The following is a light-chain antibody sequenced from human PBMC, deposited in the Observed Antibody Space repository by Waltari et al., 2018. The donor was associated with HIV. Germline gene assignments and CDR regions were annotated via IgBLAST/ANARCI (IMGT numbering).Light chain of an antibody. CDR1: QSVNSQ. CDR2: GAF. CDR3: QQYDNWPYT. Sequence: EVVLTQSPAILPVSPGERVTLSCRASQSVNSQLAWYQQKVGQAPRLLIHGAFSRASGIPARFSGSGSGTDFSLTISSLKSEDFAIYYCQQYDNWPYTFGQGTKLDI. V-gene: IGKV3-15*01. J-gene: IGKJ2*01.